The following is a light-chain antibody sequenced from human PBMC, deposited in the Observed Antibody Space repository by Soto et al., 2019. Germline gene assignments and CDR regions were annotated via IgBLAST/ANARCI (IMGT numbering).Light chain of an antibody. J-gene: IGLJ1*01. V-gene: IGLV1-51*01. CDR3: GTWDSSLSAEV. Sequence: QSVLTQPPSVSAAPGQKVTISCSGSSSNIGNNYVSWYQQLPGTAPKLLIYDNNKRPSGIPDRFSGSKSGTSATLGITGLQTGDEADYYCGTWDSSLSAEVFGTWTKVT. CDR1: SSNIGNNY. CDR2: DNN.